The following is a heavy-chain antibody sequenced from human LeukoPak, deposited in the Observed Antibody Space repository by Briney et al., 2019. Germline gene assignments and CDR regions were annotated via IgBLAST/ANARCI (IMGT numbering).Heavy chain of an antibody. CDR2: ISAQNGNT. J-gene: IGHJ4*02. CDR3: ARDVVHTVTTLDY. CDR1: GYKFNRFG. V-gene: IGHV1-18*01. D-gene: IGHD4-17*01. Sequence: ASVKVSCKASGYKFNRFGISWVRQAPGQGHEWMGWISAQNGNTNYAEKLRGRVTMSTDTFTSTAYIEVRNLRSDDTAMYYCARDVVHTVTTLDYWGQGTLVTVSS.